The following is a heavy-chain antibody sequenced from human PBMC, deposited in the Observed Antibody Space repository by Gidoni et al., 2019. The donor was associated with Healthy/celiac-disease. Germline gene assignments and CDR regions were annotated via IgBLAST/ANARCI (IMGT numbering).Heavy chain of an antibody. V-gene: IGHV3-21*01. CDR1: GFLFSSYS. D-gene: IGHD6-6*01. Sequence: VQLVESGVGLVKPGGSLRLPCASSGFLFSSYSMNWVRQAPGKGLEWVSSISSSSSYIYYADSVKGRFTISRDNAKNSLYLQMNSLRAEDTAVYYCARGMAGSSVPFDYWGQGTLVTVSS. CDR2: ISSSSSYI. J-gene: IGHJ4*02. CDR3: ARGMAGSSVPFDY.